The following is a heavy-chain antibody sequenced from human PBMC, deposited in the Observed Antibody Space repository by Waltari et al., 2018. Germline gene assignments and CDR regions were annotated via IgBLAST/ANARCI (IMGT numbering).Heavy chain of an antibody. CDR3: AARIAAAGDAFDI. Sequence: EVQLVESGGGLVQPGGSLRLSCAASGFPFGSYAMSWVRQAPGKGLEWVSAISGSGGSTYYADSVKGRFTISRDNSKNTLYLQMNSLRAEDTAVYYCAARIAAAGDAFDIWGQGTMVTVSS. J-gene: IGHJ3*02. D-gene: IGHD6-13*01. V-gene: IGHV3-23*04. CDR2: ISGSGGST. CDR1: GFPFGSYA.